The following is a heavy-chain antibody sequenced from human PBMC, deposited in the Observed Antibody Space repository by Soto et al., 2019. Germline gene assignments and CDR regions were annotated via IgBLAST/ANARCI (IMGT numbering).Heavy chain of an antibody. CDR2: ISSSSSYI. Sequence: GGSLRLSCAASGFTFSSYSMNWVRQAPGKGLEWVSSISSSSSYIYYADSVKGRFTISRDNAKNSLYLQMNSLRAEDTAVYYCARDPHPHYYYYYMDVWGKGTTVTVSS. J-gene: IGHJ6*03. V-gene: IGHV3-21*01. CDR3: ARDPHPHYYYYYMDV. CDR1: GFTFSSYS.